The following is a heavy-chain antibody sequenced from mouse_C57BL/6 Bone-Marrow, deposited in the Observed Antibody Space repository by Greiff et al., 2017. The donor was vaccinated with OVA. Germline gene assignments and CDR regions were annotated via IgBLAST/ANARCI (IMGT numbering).Heavy chain of an antibody. CDR3: TLYDGYYRFAY. CDR1: GFTFSNYW. J-gene: IGHJ3*01. V-gene: IGHV6-3*01. Sequence: EVKLEESGGGLVQPGGSMKLSCVASGFTFSNYWMNWVRQSPEKGLEWVAQIRLKSDNYATHYAESVKGRFTISRDESKSSVYLQMNNLRAEDTGIYYCTLYDGYYRFAYWGQGTLVTVSA. CDR2: IRLKSDNYAT. D-gene: IGHD2-3*01.